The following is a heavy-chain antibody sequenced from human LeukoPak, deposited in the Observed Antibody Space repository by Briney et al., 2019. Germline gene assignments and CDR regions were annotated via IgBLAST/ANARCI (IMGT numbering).Heavy chain of an antibody. Sequence: SETLSLTCAVYGGSFSGYYWSWIRQPPGKGLEWIREINHSGSTNYNPSFKSRVTISVDTSKNQFSLKLSSVTAADTAVYYCARHRYYYDSSGYYGNTNFGYWGQGTLVTVSS. D-gene: IGHD3-22*01. CDR3: ARHRYYYDSSGYYGNTNFGY. J-gene: IGHJ4*02. V-gene: IGHV4-34*01. CDR1: GGSFSGYY. CDR2: INHSGST.